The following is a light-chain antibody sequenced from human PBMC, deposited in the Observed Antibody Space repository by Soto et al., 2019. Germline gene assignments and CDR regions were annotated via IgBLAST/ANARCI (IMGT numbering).Light chain of an antibody. J-gene: IGKJ2*01. CDR2: GAS. CDR3: QQYGNSPYT. Sequence: EIVLTQSPGTLSLSPGERATLSCRASQSLSSNYLAWYQQKPGQAPRLLIYGASSRATGIPDRFSGSGSGTDFTLTISRLEPEDFAIYYCQQYGNSPYTFGQGTKLEIK. V-gene: IGKV3-20*01. CDR1: QSLSSNY.